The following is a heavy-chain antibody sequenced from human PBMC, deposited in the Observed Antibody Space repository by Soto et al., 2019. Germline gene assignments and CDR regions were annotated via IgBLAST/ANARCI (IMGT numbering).Heavy chain of an antibody. Sequence: EVHLVESGGGLVKPGGSLRLSCAVSGFTFSSCTMNWVRQAPGKGLEWVSSISPSTSHIYYTDSVKGRFTISRDNAKTSLFLQMNSLRAEDTDVYYCSGCSGGACHRNYGMDVWGQGTTVTVSS. J-gene: IGHJ6*02. CDR2: ISPSTSHI. CDR3: SGCSGGACHRNYGMDV. V-gene: IGHV3-21*01. CDR1: GFTFSSCT. D-gene: IGHD2-15*01.